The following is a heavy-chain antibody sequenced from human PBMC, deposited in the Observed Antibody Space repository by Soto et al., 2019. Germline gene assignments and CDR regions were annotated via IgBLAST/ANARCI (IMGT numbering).Heavy chain of an antibody. CDR1: GCTIISYA. CDR3: AKGVTVVVPAPVEYFQH. D-gene: IGHD2-2*01. J-gene: IGHJ1*01. V-gene: IGHV3-23*01. CDR2: ISGSGGST. Sequence: PWGPLRLSWTVSGCTIISYAMSWIRKAPGKGREWVSAISGSGGSTYYADSVKGRFTISRDNSKNTLYLQMNSLRAEDTAVYFCAKGVTVVVPAPVEYFQHWGKGTLVTASP.